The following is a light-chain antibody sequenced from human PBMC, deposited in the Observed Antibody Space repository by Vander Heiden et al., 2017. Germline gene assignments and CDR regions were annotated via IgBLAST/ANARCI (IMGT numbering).Light chain of an antibody. CDR2: GNS. V-gene: IGLV1-40*01. J-gene: IGLJ3*02. CDR1: SSHIRAGYD. CDR3: QSYDSSLSGSIV. Sequence: QSLLPQPPSASGAPGKRVTSSCPGSSSHIRAGYDVNWYHQLPGTARKILINGNSNRPSGVPDRFSGSKSGTSASPAITGLQAEDEADYYCQSYDSSLSGSIVFGGGTKLTVL.